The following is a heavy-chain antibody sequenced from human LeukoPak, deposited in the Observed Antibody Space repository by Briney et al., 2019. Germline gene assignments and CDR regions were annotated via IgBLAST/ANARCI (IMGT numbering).Heavy chain of an antibody. D-gene: IGHD3-10*01. CDR2: IYSGGST. Sequence: GRSLRLSCTASGFTFGDYAMSWFRQAPGKGLEWVSVIYSGGSTYYADSVKGRFTISRDNSKNTLYLQMNSLRAEDTAVYYCAKDLSGVDYWGQGTLVTVSS. V-gene: IGHV3-53*01. CDR1: GFTFGDYA. J-gene: IGHJ4*02. CDR3: AKDLSGVDY.